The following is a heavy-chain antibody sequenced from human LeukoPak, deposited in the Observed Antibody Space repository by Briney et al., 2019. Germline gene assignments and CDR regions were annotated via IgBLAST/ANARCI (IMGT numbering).Heavy chain of an antibody. CDR3: AKGIAAAGPYYYYYGMDV. J-gene: IGHJ6*02. CDR2: ISGDGGST. D-gene: IGHD6-13*01. Sequence: GGSLRLSCAASGFTFDDYAMHWVRQAPGKGLEWVSLISGDGGSTYYADSVKGRFTISRDNSKNSLYLQMNSLRTEDTALYYCAKGIAAAGPYYYYYGMDVWGQGTTVTVSS. CDR1: GFTFDDYA. V-gene: IGHV3-43*02.